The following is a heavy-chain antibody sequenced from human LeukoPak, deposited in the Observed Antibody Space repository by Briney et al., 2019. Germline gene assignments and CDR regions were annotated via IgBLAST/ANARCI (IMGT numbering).Heavy chain of an antibody. V-gene: IGHV3-23*01. CDR3: AKMGSDYRGYYAFDI. D-gene: IGHD3-10*01. CDR2: ISGSASTT. J-gene: IGHJ3*02. CDR1: GSTFSDYW. Sequence: QPGGPLRLSCAASGSTFSDYWMHWVRQAPGKGLEGVSGISGSASTTYDADSVKGGFTISRDNSKNTLYLQMNSLRADDTAVYYYAKMGSDYRGYYAFDIWGQGAMVTVSS.